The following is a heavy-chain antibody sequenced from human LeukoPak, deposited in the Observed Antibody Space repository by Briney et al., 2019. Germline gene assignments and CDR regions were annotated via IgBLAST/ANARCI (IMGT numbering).Heavy chain of an antibody. CDR1: GFTVSSNY. Sequence: PGGSLRLSCAASGFTVSSNYMSWVRQAPGKGLEWVSVIYSGGSTYYTDSVKGRFTISRDNSKNTLYLQMNSLRAEDTAVYYCAREVQSFFDYWGQGSLVTVSS. J-gene: IGHJ4*02. CDR2: IYSGGST. CDR3: AREVQSFFDY. V-gene: IGHV3-53*01.